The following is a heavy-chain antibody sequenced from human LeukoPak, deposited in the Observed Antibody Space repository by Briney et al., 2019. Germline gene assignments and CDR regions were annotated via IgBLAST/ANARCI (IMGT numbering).Heavy chain of an antibody. D-gene: IGHD6-13*01. V-gene: IGHV4-59*01. CDR1: GGSIRSYY. CDR2: ICYSGST. J-gene: IGHJ4*02. CDR3: ARDPAAAYFDY. Sequence: PSETLSLTCTVSGGSIRSYYWRWIRQPPGKGLEWIGYICYSGSTNYNPSLKSRVTISVDTSKNQFSLKLSSVTAADTAVYYCARDPAAAYFDYWGQGTLVTVSS.